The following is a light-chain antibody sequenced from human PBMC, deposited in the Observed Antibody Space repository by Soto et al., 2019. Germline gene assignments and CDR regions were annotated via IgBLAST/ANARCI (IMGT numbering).Light chain of an antibody. CDR1: SSDVGGYDY. J-gene: IGLJ1*01. CDR3: SSYAGRTLYV. CDR2: EVT. V-gene: IGLV2-8*01. Sequence: QSVLTQPPSASGSPGQSVTISCTGTSSDVGGYDYVSWYQQRPGKAPKLLIHEVTKRPSGVPDRFSGSKSGNTASLTVSGLQAEDEADYYCSSYAGRTLYVLGTGTKVT.